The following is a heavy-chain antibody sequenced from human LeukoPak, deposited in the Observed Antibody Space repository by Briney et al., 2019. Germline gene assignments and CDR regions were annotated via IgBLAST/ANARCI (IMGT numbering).Heavy chain of an antibody. J-gene: IGHJ3*02. Sequence: GGSLRLSCAASGFTFSSYAMHWVRQAPGKGLEYVSAISSNGGSTYYADSVKGRFTISRDNSKNTLYLQMSSLRAEDTAVYYCVKVSGRWLQVGAFDIWGQGTMVTVSS. CDR3: VKVSGRWLQVGAFDI. CDR2: ISSNGGST. D-gene: IGHD5-24*01. V-gene: IGHV3-64D*09. CDR1: GFTFSSYA.